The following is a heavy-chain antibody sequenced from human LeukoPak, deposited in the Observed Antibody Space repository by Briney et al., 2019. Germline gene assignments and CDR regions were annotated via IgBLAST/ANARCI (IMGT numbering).Heavy chain of an antibody. CDR1: GFTSSSYW. Sequence: GESLKISCAASGFTSSSYWLTWIRQAPGKGLEWVANIKQDGSEKYYVDSVKGRFTISRDNAKNSLYLQMNSLRAEDTAVYYCARDTGGGYSCYDCWGQGTLVTVSS. J-gene: IGHJ4*02. D-gene: IGHD5-18*01. CDR2: IKQDGSEK. CDR3: ARDTGGGYSCYDC. V-gene: IGHV3-7*01.